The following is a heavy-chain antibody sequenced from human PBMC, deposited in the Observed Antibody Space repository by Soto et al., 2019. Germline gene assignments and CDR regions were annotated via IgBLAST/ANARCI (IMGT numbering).Heavy chain of an antibody. D-gene: IGHD2-8*01. V-gene: IGHV1-58*01. CDR3: AVTDLPFRPLTEPTENGMDV. J-gene: IGHJ6*02. CDR1: GFSFGDSA. CDR2: IVVVNGNT. Sequence: DLVQSGPEAREPGTSVKVSCRASGFSFGDSAVQWVRQGRGQRLEWIGWIVVVNGNTNYAPRFEGRVTLTRDASTSTSHMELTSLSSDDTAVYFCAVTDLPFRPLTEPTENGMDVWGQGTTVTVSS.